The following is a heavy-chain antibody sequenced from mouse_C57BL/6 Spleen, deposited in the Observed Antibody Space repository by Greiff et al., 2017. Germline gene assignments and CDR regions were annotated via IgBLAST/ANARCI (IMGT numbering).Heavy chain of an antibody. CDR3: ASNHYAMDY. V-gene: IGHV1-43*01. CDR2: INPSTGGT. Sequence: VQLQQSGPELVKPGASVKISCKASGYSFTGYYMHWVKQSSEKSLEWIGEINPSTGGTSYNQKFKGKATLTVDKSSSTAYMQLKSLTSEDFAVYYCASNHYAMDYWGQGTSVTVSS. CDR1: GYSFTGYY. J-gene: IGHJ4*01.